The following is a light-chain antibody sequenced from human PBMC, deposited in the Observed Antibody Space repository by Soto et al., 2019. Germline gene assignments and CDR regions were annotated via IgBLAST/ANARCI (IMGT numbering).Light chain of an antibody. V-gene: IGLV1-44*01. J-gene: IGLJ3*02. CDR2: NNN. CDR1: RSNIGNNA. Sequence: QSVLTQPPSASGTPGQRVTISCSGSRSNIGNNAVTWYQQFPGTAPKLLIYNNNQRPPGVPDRFSGSKSGTSASLALSGPQSEDEADYYCDTWDDSLNARGVFGGGTKVTVL. CDR3: DTWDDSLNARGV.